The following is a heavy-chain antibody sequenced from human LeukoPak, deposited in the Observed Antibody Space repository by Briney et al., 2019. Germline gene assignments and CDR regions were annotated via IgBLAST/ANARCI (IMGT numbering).Heavy chain of an antibody. CDR1: GFIFSSYA. V-gene: IGHV3-23*01. Sequence: RTGGSLRLSCVASGFIFSSYAISWFRQAPGKGLEWASVISGSGGSSFQEDSVKGRFNISRDNSQNTLYLQMNSLRAEDTAICFCAKVHGSFEYRASWFDYWGQGTLVTVSS. J-gene: IGHJ4*02. D-gene: IGHD2/OR15-2a*01. CDR2: ISGSGGSS. CDR3: AKVHGSFEYRASWFDY.